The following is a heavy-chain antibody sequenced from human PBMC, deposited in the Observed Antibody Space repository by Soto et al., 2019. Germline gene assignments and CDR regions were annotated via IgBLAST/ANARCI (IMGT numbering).Heavy chain of an antibody. CDR3: ARGSRRLNSGYDY. V-gene: IGHV3-21*01. CDR1: GFTFSSYS. J-gene: IGHJ4*02. CDR2: ISSSSSYI. Sequence: GGSLRLSCAASGFTFSSYSMNWVRQAPGKGLEWVSSISSSSSYIYYADSVKGRFTISRDNAKNSLYLQMNSLRAEDTAVYYCARGSRRLNSGYDYWGQGTLVTVSS. D-gene: IGHD5-12*01.